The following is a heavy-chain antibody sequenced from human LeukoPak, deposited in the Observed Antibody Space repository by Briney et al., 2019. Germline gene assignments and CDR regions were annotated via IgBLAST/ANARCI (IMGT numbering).Heavy chain of an antibody. V-gene: IGHV4-34*01. CDR1: GGSFSGYY. J-gene: IGHJ4*02. CDR3: ASGLVDY. CDR2: INHSGST. Sequence: SETLSLTCAVYGGSFSGYYWSWIRQPPGKGLEWIGEINHSGSTNYNPSLKSRVTISVDTSKNQFSLKLSSVTAADTAVYYCASGLVDYWGQGTLVTVSS.